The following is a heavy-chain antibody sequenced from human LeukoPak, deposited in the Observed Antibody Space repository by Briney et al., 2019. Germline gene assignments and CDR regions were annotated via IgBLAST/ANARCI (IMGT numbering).Heavy chain of an antibody. J-gene: IGHJ5*02. V-gene: IGHV4-59*01. CDR2: IYYSGST. Sequence: SETLSLTCTVSGGSISSYYWSWIRQPPGKGLEWIGYIYYSGSTNYNPSLKSRVTISVDTSKNQFSLKLSSVTAADTAVYYCSRGGSYYGFWSGSNQMVWFDPWGQGTLVTVSS. CDR3: SRGGSYYGFWSGSNQMVWFDP. D-gene: IGHD3-3*01. CDR1: GGSISSYY.